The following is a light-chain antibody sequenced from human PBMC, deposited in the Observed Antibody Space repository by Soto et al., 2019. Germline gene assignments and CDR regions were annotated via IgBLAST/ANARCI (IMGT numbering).Light chain of an antibody. Sequence: HSALTQPASVSGSPGQSITISCTGTSSDVGGYNYVSWYQQHPGKAPKLMIYEVSNRPSGVSNRFSGSKSGNTASLTISGLQAEDEADYYCSSHTPNITLFGGGTKLTVL. V-gene: IGLV2-14*01. CDR2: EVS. CDR3: SSHTPNITL. CDR1: SSDVGGYNY. J-gene: IGLJ2*01.